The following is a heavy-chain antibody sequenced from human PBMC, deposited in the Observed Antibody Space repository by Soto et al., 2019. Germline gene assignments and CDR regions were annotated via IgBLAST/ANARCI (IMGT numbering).Heavy chain of an antibody. J-gene: IGHJ3*02. CDR2: ISSSSSYI. CDR1: GFTFSSYS. V-gene: IGHV3-21*01. Sequence: GGSLRLSCAASGFTFSSYSMNWVRQAPGKGLEWVSSISSSSSYIYYADSVKGRFTISRDNAKNSLYLQMNSLRAEDTAVYYCARDGDYVWGSYRWSDAFDIWGQGQWSPSPQ. CDR3: ARDGDYVWGSYRWSDAFDI. D-gene: IGHD3-16*02.